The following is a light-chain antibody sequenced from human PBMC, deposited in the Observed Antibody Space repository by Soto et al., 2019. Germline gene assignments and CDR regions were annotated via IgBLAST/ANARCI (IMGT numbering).Light chain of an antibody. CDR1: QSISTY. V-gene: IGKV1-39*01. Sequence: DIQMTQSPSSLSASVGDRVTITCRASQSISTYLIWYQQKPGKAPKLLIYATSSLQSGVPSRFSVSGSGTDFTLTISSLQPEDFATYYCQQSYSTPPGTVGQGTKVEIK. J-gene: IGKJ1*01. CDR2: ATS. CDR3: QQSYSTPPGT.